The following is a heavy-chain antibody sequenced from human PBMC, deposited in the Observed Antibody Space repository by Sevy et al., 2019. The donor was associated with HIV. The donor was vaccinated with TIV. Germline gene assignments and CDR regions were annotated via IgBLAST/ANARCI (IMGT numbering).Heavy chain of an antibody. V-gene: IGHV3-74*01. J-gene: IGHJ6*02. CDR3: ARDPDSGGYSKMDV. CDR1: GFTFSSYW. Sequence: QAGGPLRLSCAGSGFTFSSYWMHWVRQAPGKGLVWVSRISGDVSSTTYADSVKGRFTISRDNAKNTLFLQMNSLRAEDSALYFCARDPDSGGYSKMDVWGQGTPVTVSS. CDR2: ISGDVSST. D-gene: IGHD3-22*01.